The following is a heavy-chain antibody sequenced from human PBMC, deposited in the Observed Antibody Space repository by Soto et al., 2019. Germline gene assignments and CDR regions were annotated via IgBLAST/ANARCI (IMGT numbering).Heavy chain of an antibody. CDR2: IIPIFGTA. D-gene: IGHD2-15*01. V-gene: IGHV1-69*13. J-gene: IGHJ6*02. Sequence: GASVKVSCKASGGTFSSYAISWVRQAPGQGLEWMGGIIPIFGTANYAQKFQGRVTIAADESTSTAYMELSSLRSEDTAVYYCASPGKDIVVVVAATKDYYYGMDVWGQGTTVTVSS. CDR3: ASPGKDIVVVVAATKDYYYGMDV. CDR1: GGTFSSYA.